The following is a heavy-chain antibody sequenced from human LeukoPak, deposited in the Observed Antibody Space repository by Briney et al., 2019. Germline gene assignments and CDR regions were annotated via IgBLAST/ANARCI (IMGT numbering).Heavy chain of an antibody. Sequence: GRSLRLSCAASGFTFDDYALHWVRQAPGKGPEWVSGISWNSGSIGYADSVKGQFTISRDNAKNSLYLQMNSLRAEDTALYYCAKGRDKYQLLSKNWFDPWGQGTLVTVSP. CDR1: GFTFDDYA. J-gene: IGHJ5*02. CDR2: ISWNSGSI. V-gene: IGHV3-9*01. CDR3: AKGRDKYQLLSKNWFDP. D-gene: IGHD2-2*01.